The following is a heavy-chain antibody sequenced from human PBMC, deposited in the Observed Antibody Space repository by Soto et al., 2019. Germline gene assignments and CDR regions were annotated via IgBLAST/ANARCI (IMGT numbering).Heavy chain of an antibody. CDR2: IRAKAHGGTI. Sequence: HPGGSLRLSCTASGFNFGDYATHWVRQAPGKGLEWVGLIRAKAHGGTIDYAASVRGRFTISRDDSKSIAYLQMNSLKIEDTALYYCTRAYSSSPLDYWGQGTRVTVSS. CDR1: GFNFGDYA. J-gene: IGHJ4*02. D-gene: IGHD6-13*01. V-gene: IGHV3-49*04. CDR3: TRAYSSSPLDY.